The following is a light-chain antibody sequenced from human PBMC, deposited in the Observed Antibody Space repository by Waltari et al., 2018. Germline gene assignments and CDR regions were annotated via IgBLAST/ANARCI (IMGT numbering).Light chain of an antibody. CDR3: QAWDSSYARV. J-gene: IGLJ2*01. V-gene: IGLV3-1*01. CDR2: QDT. CDR1: KLGDKY. Sequence: SYELTQPTSVSVAPGQTASITCSGDKLGDKYACWYPQKPGQSPVLVIHQDTKRPSGIPERFSGSNSGNTATLTISGTQAIDEADYYCQAWDSSYARVFGGGTKLTVL.